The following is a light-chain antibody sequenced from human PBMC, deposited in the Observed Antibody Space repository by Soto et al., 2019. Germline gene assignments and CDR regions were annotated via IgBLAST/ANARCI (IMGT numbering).Light chain of an antibody. Sequence: QSALTKPASVSGSPGQSITISCTGTSSDVGGYNYVSWYQQHPGKAPKLMIYEVSNRPSGVSNRFSGSKSGNTASLTISGLQAEDEADYYRSSYTSSSTLVVFGGGTKLTVL. CDR3: SSYTSSSTLVV. CDR2: EVS. CDR1: SSDVGGYNY. V-gene: IGLV2-14*01. J-gene: IGLJ2*01.